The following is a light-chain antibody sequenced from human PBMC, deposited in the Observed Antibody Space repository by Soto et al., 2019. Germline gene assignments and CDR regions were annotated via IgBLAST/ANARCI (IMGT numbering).Light chain of an antibody. CDR2: EVS. Sequence: QSALNQPASVSGSPGQSITISCTGTSSDVGGYNYVSWYQQHPGKAPKLRIYEVSNRPSGVSNRFSGSKSGNTASLTISGLQAEDEADYYCSSYTSSSTLVFGGGTKVTVL. J-gene: IGLJ2*01. V-gene: IGLV2-14*01. CDR1: SSDVGGYNY. CDR3: SSYTSSSTLV.